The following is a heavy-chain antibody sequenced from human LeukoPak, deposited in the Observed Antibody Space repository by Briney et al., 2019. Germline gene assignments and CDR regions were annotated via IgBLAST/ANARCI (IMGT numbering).Heavy chain of an antibody. Sequence: SETLSLTCAVYGESFSGYYWSWIRQPPGKGLEWIGEINHSGSTNYNPSLKSRVTISVDTSKNQFSLKLSSVTAADTAVYYCARVLEGSSGQHWYFDLWGRGTLVTVSS. D-gene: IGHD6-19*01. J-gene: IGHJ2*01. CDR2: INHSGST. V-gene: IGHV4-34*01. CDR3: ARVLEGSSGQHWYFDL. CDR1: GESFSGYY.